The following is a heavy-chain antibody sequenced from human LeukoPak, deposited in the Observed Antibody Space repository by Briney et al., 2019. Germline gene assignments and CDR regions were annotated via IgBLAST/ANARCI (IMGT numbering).Heavy chain of an antibody. J-gene: IGHJ4*02. D-gene: IGHD1-14*01. CDR3: ARGGITPRKFDA. CDR1: GFIFSSYG. Sequence: GGSLRLSCADSGFIFSSYGMSAVRQAPGKGLEWVSGISSNGERTYFADSVKGRSGISRDNSKSTEYMQIESLRAADTAVYYCARGGITPRKFDAWGQGTLVTVSS. V-gene: IGHV3-23*01. CDR2: ISSNGERT.